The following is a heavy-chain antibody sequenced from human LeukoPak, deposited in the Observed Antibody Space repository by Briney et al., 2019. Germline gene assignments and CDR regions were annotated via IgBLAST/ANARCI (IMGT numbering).Heavy chain of an antibody. Sequence: TSETLSLTCNVSGYSISSGYYWGWIRQPPGKGLEWIGSIYYSGSTYYNPSLKSRVTISVDTSKNQFSLKLSSVTAADTAVYYCADGYEDNTFDIWGQGTMVTVSS. CDR3: ADGYEDNTFDI. CDR1: GYSISSGYY. D-gene: IGHD5-12*01. J-gene: IGHJ3*02. V-gene: IGHV4-38-2*02. CDR2: IYYSGST.